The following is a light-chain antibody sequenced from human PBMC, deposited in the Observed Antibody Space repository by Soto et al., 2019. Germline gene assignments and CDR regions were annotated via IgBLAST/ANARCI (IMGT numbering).Light chain of an antibody. Sequence: QSVLTQPASVSGSPGQSITISCTGTSSDVGSYNLVSWYQQHPGKAPKFMIYEGSKRPSGVSHRFSGSKSGNTSSLTISGLQAEDEADYYCCSYAGIITWVFGVVTNVTVL. CDR2: EGS. V-gene: IGLV2-23*01. CDR3: CSYAGIITWV. CDR1: SSDVGSYNL. J-gene: IGLJ3*02.